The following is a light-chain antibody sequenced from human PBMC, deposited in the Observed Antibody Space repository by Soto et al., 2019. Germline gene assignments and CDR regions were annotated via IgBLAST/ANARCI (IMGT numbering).Light chain of an antibody. J-gene: IGKJ5*01. V-gene: IGKV2-28*01. CDR1: QSLLHSNGNNN. Sequence: DIVMTQSPLSLPVTPGEAASISCRSSQSLLHSNGNNNLDWYLQKPGQSPQLLIYLGSNRASGVPDRFSGRGSGTDFTLKISRVEAEDVGVYYCMQGQHIPITFGQVTRLEMK. CDR2: LGS. CDR3: MQGQHIPIT.